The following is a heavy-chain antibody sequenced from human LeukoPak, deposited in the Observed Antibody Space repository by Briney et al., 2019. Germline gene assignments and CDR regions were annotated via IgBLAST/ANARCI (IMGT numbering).Heavy chain of an antibody. J-gene: IGHJ5*02. CDR3: ARAGMVRGENWFDP. V-gene: IGHV4-59*01. CDR1: GGSISSYY. D-gene: IGHD3-10*01. CDR2: IYCSGST. Sequence: SETLSLTCTVSGGSISSYYWSWIRQPPGKGLEWIGYIYCSGSTNYNPSLKSRVTISVDTSKNQFSLKLSSVTAADTAVYYCARAGMVRGENWFDPWGQGTLVTVSS.